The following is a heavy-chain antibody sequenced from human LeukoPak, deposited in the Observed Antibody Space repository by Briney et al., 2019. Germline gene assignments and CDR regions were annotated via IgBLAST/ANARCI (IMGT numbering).Heavy chain of an antibody. Sequence: ASVTASFTASGGTFSIYTISWVRQAPGQGLEWMGRIILILGIANYAQKFQGRVTITADKSTSTAYMELSSLRSEDTAVYYCARQIVGATTPLDYWGQGTLVTVSS. J-gene: IGHJ4*02. CDR2: IILILGIA. CDR1: GGTFSIYT. D-gene: IGHD1-26*01. V-gene: IGHV1-69*02. CDR3: ARQIVGATTPLDY.